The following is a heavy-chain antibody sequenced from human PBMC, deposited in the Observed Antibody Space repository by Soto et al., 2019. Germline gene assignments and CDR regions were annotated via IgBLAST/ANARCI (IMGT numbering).Heavy chain of an antibody. D-gene: IGHD3-10*01. Sequence: PSETLSLTCTVSGGSISSSSYYLGWIRQPPGKGLEWIGSIYYSGSTYYNPSLKSRVTISVDTSKNQFSLKLSSVTAAATAVYYCARLHYVGEVGLDYWGQATLVTVSX. V-gene: IGHV4-39*01. CDR1: GGSISSSSYY. J-gene: IGHJ4*02. CDR2: IYYSGST. CDR3: ARLHYVGEVGLDY.